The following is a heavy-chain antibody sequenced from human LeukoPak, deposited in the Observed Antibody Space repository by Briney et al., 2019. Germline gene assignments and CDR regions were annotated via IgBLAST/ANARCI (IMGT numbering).Heavy chain of an antibody. J-gene: IGHJ3*02. CDR1: GFTFSSYS. D-gene: IGHD3-16*01. V-gene: IGHV3-72*01. CDR2: TRNKANSYTT. CDR3: ASEYDYDDAFDI. Sequence: GGSLRLSCAASGFTFSSYSMNWVRQAPGKGLEWVGRTRNKANSYTTEYAASVKGRSTISRDDSKNSLYLQMNSLKTEDTAVYYCASEYDYDDAFDIWGQGTMVTVSS.